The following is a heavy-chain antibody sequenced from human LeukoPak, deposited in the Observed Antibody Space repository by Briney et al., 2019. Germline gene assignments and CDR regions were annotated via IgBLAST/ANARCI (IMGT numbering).Heavy chain of an antibody. CDR3: AKAYTFYYDIYIDY. CDR1: GFNFSNHG. V-gene: IGHV3-30*18. J-gene: IGHJ4*02. Sequence: PGGSLRLSCAASGFNFSNHGMHWVRQAPGKGLEWVAVISYDGSDKYYADSVKGRFTISRDNFKNTLYLQMNSLRAEDTAVYYCAKAYTFYYDIYIDYWGQGTLVTVSS. D-gene: IGHD3-22*01. CDR2: ISYDGSDK.